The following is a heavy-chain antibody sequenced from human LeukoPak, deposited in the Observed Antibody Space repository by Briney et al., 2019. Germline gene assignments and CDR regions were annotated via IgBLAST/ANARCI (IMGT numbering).Heavy chain of an antibody. CDR3: ARDPYYYDSSGLGGV. J-gene: IGHJ3*01. D-gene: IGHD3-22*01. CDR1: GYSISSGYY. Sequence: SETLSLTCTVSGYSISSGYYWGWIRQPPGKGLEWIGSIYHSGSTYYNPSLKSRVTISVDTSKNQFSLKLSSVTAADTAVYYCARDPYYYDSSGLGGVWGQGTMVTVS. CDR2: IYHSGST. V-gene: IGHV4-38-2*02.